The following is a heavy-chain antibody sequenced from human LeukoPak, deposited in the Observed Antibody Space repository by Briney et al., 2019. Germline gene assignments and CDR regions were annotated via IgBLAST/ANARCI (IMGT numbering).Heavy chain of an antibody. CDR3: ARGYSSSWLTFDY. CDR1: GFTVSSNY. CDR2: IYSGGST. V-gene: IGHV3-66*01. J-gene: IGHJ4*02. Sequence: PGGSLRLSCAASGFTVSSNYMSWVRQAPGKGLEWVSVIYSGGSTYYADSVKGRFTISRDNSKNTLYLQMNSLRAEDTAVYYCARGYSSSWLTFDYWGQGTLVTVSS. D-gene: IGHD6-13*01.